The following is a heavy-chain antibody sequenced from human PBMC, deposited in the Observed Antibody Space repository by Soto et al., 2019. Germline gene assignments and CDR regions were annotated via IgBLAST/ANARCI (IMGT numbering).Heavy chain of an antibody. D-gene: IGHD4-17*01. CDR3: LKDLFQNPVPTGGP. V-gene: IGHV3-30*18. CDR1: GFTFDSYG. Sequence: QVQLVESGGGVVQPGRSLRLSCAASGFTFDSYGMHWVRQAPGKGLEWVAVISSDGNNKYYADSVKGRFSIYRANFNTILYRQRSGLGVETTAVYYVLKDLFQNPVPTGGPWGQGTLSPCPQ. CDR2: ISSDGNNK. J-gene: IGHJ5*02.